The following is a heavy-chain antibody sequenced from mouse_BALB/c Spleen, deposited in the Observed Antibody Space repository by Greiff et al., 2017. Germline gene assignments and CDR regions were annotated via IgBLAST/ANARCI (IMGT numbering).Heavy chain of an antibody. CDR2: IDPANGNT. CDR1: GFNIKDTY. CDR3: APPRYDVSAY. V-gene: IGHV14-3*02. D-gene: IGHD2-14*01. J-gene: IGHJ3*01. Sequence: EVQLQQSGAELVKPGASVKLSCTASGFNIKDTYMHWVKQRPEQGLEWIGRIDPANGNTKYDPKFQGKATITADTSSNIAYLQLSSLTSEDTAVYYCAPPRYDVSAYWGQGTLVTVSA.